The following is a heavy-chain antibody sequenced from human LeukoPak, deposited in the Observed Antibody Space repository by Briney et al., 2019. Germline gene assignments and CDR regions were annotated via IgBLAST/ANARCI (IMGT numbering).Heavy chain of an antibody. CDR2: ISAYNGNT. J-gene: IGHJ6*02. CDR1: GYTFTSYG. CDR3: ARGEITIFGVVRYGMDV. Sequence: ASVTVSCKASGYTFTSYGISWVRQAPGQGLEWMGWISAYNGNTNYAQKLQGRVTMTTDTSTSTAYMELRSLRSDDTAVYSCARGEITIFGVVRYGMDVWAQGTTVTVSS. D-gene: IGHD3-3*01. V-gene: IGHV1-18*01.